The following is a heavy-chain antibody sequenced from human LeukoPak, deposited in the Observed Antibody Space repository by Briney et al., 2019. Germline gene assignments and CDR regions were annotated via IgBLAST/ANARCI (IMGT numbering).Heavy chain of an antibody. V-gene: IGHV1-2*06. CDR3: ACLYGDDWYFDL. CDR2: INPNSGGT. J-gene: IGHJ2*01. D-gene: IGHD4-17*01. CDR1: GYTFTGYY. Sequence: ASVKVSCKASGYTFTGYYMHWVRQAPGQGLEWMGRINPNSGGTNYAQKFQGRATMTRETPISTAYMELSRLRSDDTAVYYCACLYGDDWYFDLWGRGTLVTVSS.